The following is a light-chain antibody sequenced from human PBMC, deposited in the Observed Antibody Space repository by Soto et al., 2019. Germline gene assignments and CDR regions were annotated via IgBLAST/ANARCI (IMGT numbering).Light chain of an antibody. CDR1: SSHIRNNA. Sequence: QSVLTQPPSVSGAPRQRVTISCSGSSSHIRNNAVNWYQQLPGEAPKLLIYYDDLLPSGVSDRFSGSKSGTSASLAISGLQSEDEADYYCAAWDDSLNVYVFGTGTQGHRP. CDR3: AAWDDSLNVYV. V-gene: IGLV1-36*01. CDR2: YDD. J-gene: IGLJ1*01.